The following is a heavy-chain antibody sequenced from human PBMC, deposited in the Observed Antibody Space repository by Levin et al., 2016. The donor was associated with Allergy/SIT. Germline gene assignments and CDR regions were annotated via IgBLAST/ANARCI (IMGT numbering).Heavy chain of an antibody. D-gene: IGHD3-9*01. CDR2: INPSGGST. Sequence: ASVKVSCKASGYTFTSYYMHWVRQAPGQGLEWMGIINPSGGSTSYAQKFQGRVTMTRDTSTSTVYMELSSLRSEDTAVYYCAREPAYYDILTGYYSEDHFDYWGQGTLVTVSS. V-gene: IGHV1-46*01. CDR1: GYTFTSYY. CDR3: AREPAYYDILTGYYSEDHFDY. J-gene: IGHJ4*02.